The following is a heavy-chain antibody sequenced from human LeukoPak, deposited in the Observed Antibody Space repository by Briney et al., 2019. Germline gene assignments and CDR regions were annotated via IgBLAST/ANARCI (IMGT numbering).Heavy chain of an antibody. D-gene: IGHD3-16*01. CDR2: ISGSGGST. J-gene: IGHJ4*02. CDR3: AKDPAAFGGAGYFDY. Sequence: GGSLRLSCAASGFTFSSYAMSWVRQAPGKGLEWVSAISGSGGSTYYADSVKGRFTISRDNSKNTLHLQMNSLRAEDTAVYYCAKDPAAFGGAGYFDYWGQGTLVTVSS. CDR1: GFTFSSYA. V-gene: IGHV3-23*01.